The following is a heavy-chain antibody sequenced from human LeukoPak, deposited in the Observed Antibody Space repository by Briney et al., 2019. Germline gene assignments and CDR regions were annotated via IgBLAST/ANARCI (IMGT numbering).Heavy chain of an antibody. D-gene: IGHD6-19*01. CDR3: ARDYSSCWYYLDY. CDR2: ISSSSSYI. Sequence: RPGGSLRLSCAASGFTFSSYSMNWVRQAPGKGLEWVSSISSSSSYIYYADSVKGRFTISRDNAKNSLYLQMNSLRAEDTAVYYCARDYSSCWYYLDYWGQGTLVTVSS. J-gene: IGHJ4*02. V-gene: IGHV3-21*01. CDR1: GFTFSSYS.